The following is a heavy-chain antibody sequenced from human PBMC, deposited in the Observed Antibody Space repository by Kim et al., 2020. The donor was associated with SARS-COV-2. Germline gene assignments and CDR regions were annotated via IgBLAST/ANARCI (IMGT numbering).Heavy chain of an antibody. CDR1: GFTFSTYW. D-gene: IGHD3-10*01. CDR3: AREAGGSGSYYIGDFDY. V-gene: IGHV3-7*03. CDR2: IKEDGSEK. Sequence: GGSLRLSCAASGFTFSTYWMSWVRQPPGKGLERVANIKEDGSEKYYVDSVKGRFTISRDSAKNSLYLQMNSLRAEDTAVYYCAREAGGSGSYYIGDFDYWGQGTLVTVSS. J-gene: IGHJ4*02.